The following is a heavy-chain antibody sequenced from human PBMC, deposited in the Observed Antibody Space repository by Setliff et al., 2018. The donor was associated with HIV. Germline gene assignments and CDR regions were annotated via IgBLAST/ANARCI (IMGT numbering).Heavy chain of an antibody. CDR2: IISILGIT. CDR1: GGSSSTHA. CDR3: ARVTSTGFDI. D-gene: IGHD1-1*01. J-gene: IGHJ3*02. V-gene: IGHV1-69*10. Sequence: SVKVSCKASGGSSSTHAMNWVRQAPGQGLEWMGQIISILGITNYAQKFQGRVTLTADESTSTMYMELSSLTSDDTAVYYCARVTSTGFDIWGQGTMVTVSS.